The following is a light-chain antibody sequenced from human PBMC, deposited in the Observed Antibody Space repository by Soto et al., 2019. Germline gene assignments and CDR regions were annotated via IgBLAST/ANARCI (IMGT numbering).Light chain of an antibody. CDR3: QTWGAGIRV. Sequence: QLVLTQSPSASASLGASVKLTCILSSGHSNYAIAWHQQRPEKGPQYLMKVYSDGSHSKGDGIPDRFSGSSSGAERFLTISSLQSEDEGDYYCQTWGAGIRVFGGGTKLTVL. J-gene: IGLJ3*02. V-gene: IGLV4-69*01. CDR2: VYSDGSH. CDR1: SGHSNYA.